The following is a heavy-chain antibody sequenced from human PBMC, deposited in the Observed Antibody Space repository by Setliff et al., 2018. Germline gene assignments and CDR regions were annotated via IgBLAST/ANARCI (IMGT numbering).Heavy chain of an antibody. V-gene: IGHV4-39*07. D-gene: IGHD3-3*01. CDR1: GLSLSSTTYY. Sequence: PSETLSLTCTVSGLSLSSTTYYWAWVRQPPGKGLEWIGSVSYFGSGYYNPSLRGRVATSLDTPTNQFSLKVFSVTAADTAVYYCRFWSGYYKNDYWGQGTLVTVSS. J-gene: IGHJ4*02. CDR3: RFWSGYYKNDY. CDR2: VSYFGSG.